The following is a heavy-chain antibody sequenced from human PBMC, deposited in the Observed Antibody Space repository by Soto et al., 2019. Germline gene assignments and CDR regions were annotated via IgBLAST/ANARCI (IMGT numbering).Heavy chain of an antibody. Sequence: EEQLVESGGGLVQPGGSLTLSCAASGFTFSEHYMEWVRQAPGKGLEWVARSRNEAKSYSTDYAASVKGRFTVSRDLSMNSLYLQMNNLKTDDTAVYYCSRMEGGWGQGTLVTVSS. CDR2: SRNEAKSYST. V-gene: IGHV3-72*01. J-gene: IGHJ4*02. CDR3: SRMEGG. CDR1: GFTFSEHY. D-gene: IGHD1-26*01.